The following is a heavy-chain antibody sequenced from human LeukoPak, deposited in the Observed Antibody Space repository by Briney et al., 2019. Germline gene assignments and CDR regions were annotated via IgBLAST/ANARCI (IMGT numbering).Heavy chain of an antibody. CDR3: ARFVPVDCSSTSCHDYYYYMDV. CDR1: GGSISSYY. J-gene: IGHJ6*03. CDR2: IYYSGST. Sequence: SETLSLTCTVSGGSISSYYWSWIRQPPGKGLEWIGYIYYSGSTNYNPSLKSRVTISVDTSKNQFSLKLSSVTAADTAVYYCARFVPVDCSSTSCHDYYYYMDVWGKGTTVTISS. D-gene: IGHD2-2*01. V-gene: IGHV4-59*01.